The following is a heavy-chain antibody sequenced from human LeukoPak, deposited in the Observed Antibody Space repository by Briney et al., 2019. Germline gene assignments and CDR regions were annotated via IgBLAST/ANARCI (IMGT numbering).Heavy chain of an antibody. CDR1: GYTFATYG. CDR3: AISLYHTFDY. CDR2: ISAYNGDT. V-gene: IGHV1-18*01. Sequence: ASVKVSCKASGYTFATYGISWVRQAPGQGLEWMGWISAYNGDTNYAQKFKGRVTMTTETSTNTDYMELRSLRSDDTAVYYCAISLYHTFDYWGHGTLVTVSS. D-gene: IGHD2-2*01. J-gene: IGHJ4*01.